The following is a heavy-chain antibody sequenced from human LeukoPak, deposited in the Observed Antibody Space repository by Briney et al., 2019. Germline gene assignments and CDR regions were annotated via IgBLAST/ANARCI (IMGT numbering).Heavy chain of an antibody. J-gene: IGHJ4*02. CDR3: ARDYSG. CDR2: IKQDGTEK. D-gene: IGHD1-26*01. CDR1: GFTFSSYW. V-gene: IGHV3-7*01. Sequence: GSLRLSCAASGFTFSSYWMSWVRQAPGKGLEWLANIKQDGTEKNYLNSVKGRFAISRDNAKNSLYLQMNSLRAEDTAVYYCARDYSGWGQGTLVTVSS.